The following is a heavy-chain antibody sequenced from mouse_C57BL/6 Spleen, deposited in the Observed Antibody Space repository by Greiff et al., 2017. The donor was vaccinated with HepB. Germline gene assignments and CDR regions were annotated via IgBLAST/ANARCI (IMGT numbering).Heavy chain of an antibody. CDR2: IYPGDGDT. CDR1: GYAFSSSW. CDR3: ARWGDYSNSPFAY. Sequence: QVQLQQSGPELVKPGASVKISCKASGYAFSSSWMNWVKQRPGKGLEWIGRIYPGDGDTNYNGKFKGKATLTADKSSSTAYMQLSSLTSEDSAVYFCARWGDYSNSPFAYWGQGTLVTVSA. V-gene: IGHV1-82*01. D-gene: IGHD2-5*01. J-gene: IGHJ3*01.